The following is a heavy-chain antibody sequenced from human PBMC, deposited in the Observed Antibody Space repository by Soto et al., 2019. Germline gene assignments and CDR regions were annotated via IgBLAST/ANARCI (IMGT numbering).Heavy chain of an antibody. D-gene: IGHD4-17*01. Sequence: QVHLVQSGAEVKKPGASVKVSCKASGYTFTAYAIHWVRQAPGQGLEWMAWINAVNGDTKSSQKFQGRVTVTRDTSASTVYMELISLRSEDTAVYYCARDSDASVTHWGQGTLVTVSS. CDR3: ARDSDASVTH. J-gene: IGHJ4*02. CDR1: GYTFTAYA. CDR2: INAVNGDT. V-gene: IGHV1-3*01.